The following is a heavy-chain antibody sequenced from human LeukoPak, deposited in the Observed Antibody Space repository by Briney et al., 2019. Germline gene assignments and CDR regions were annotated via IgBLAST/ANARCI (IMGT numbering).Heavy chain of an antibody. CDR1: GGSISSYY. Sequence: SETLSLTCTVSGGSISSYYWSWIRQPPGKGLEWIGYTYYSGSTYYNPSLKSRVTISVDTSKNQFSLKLSSVTAADTAVYYCARGGGGYCSSTSCYGDYWGQGTLVTVSS. CDR3: ARGGGGYCSSTSCYGDY. CDR2: TYYSGST. V-gene: IGHV4-59*06. D-gene: IGHD2-2*01. J-gene: IGHJ4*02.